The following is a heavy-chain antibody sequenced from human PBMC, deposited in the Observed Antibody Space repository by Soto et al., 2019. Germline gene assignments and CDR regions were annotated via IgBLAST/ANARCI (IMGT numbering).Heavy chain of an antibody. CDR1: WFTFSGSA. CDR2: IRSKANSYGT. J-gene: IGHJ3*02. Sequence: WGALRLSCAASWFTFSGSAMHWVRQASGKGLEWVGRIRSKANSYGTAYAASVKGRFTISRDDSKNTAYLQINSLKTEDTAVYYCTRTLGCSSTSCKVDIWGQGKMVTVSS. V-gene: IGHV3-73*01. D-gene: IGHD2-2*01. CDR3: TRTLGCSSTSCKVDI.